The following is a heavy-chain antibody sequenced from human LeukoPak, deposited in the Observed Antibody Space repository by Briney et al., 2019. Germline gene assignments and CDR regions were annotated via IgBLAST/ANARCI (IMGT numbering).Heavy chain of an antibody. J-gene: IGHJ5*02. Sequence: SETLSLTCAGYSWSFSGYYWSWIRQPPGKGLEWIGEINHSGSTNYNPSLKSRVTISVDTSKNQFSLKLSSVTAADTAVYYCATHDYAAPWGQGTLVTVSS. CDR3: ATHDYAAP. V-gene: IGHV4-34*01. CDR1: SWSFSGYY. D-gene: IGHD4-17*01. CDR2: INHSGST.